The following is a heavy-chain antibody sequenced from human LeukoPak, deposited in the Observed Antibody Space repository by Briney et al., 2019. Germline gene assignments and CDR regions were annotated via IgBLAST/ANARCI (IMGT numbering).Heavy chain of an antibody. J-gene: IGHJ4*02. Sequence: PGGSLRLSCVASGFTFSSYGIHWVRQAAGKGLEWVAVVSSDGSIKYNADSVKGRFTISRDTSKNTVYLQMNSLGAEDTAFYYCARGYSSSWLGYFDYWGQGTLVTVSS. CDR2: VSSDGSIK. CDR3: ARGYSSSWLGYFDY. V-gene: IGHV3-30*03. CDR1: GFTFSSYG. D-gene: IGHD6-13*01.